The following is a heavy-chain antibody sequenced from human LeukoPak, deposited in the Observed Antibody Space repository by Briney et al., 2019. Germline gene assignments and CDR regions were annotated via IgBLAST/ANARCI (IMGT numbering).Heavy chain of an antibody. Sequence: SETLSLTCAVYGGSFSGYYWSWIRQPPGKGLEWIGEINHRGSTNYNPSLKSRVTISVDTSKNQFSLKLSSVTAADTPVYYCAIFLGPRYNCGWGSYSGDWFDPWGQGTLVTVSS. CDR1: GGSFSGYY. D-gene: IGHD3-10*01. CDR3: AIFLGPRYNCGWGSYSGDWFDP. V-gene: IGHV4-34*01. CDR2: INHRGST. J-gene: IGHJ5*02.